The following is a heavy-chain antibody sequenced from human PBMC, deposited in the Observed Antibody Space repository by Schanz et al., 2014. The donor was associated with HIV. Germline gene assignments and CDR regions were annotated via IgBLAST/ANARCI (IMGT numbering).Heavy chain of an antibody. D-gene: IGHD6-13*01. CDR1: GGSFSGYY. V-gene: IGHV4-34*01. CDR2: INHGGYT. J-gene: IGHJ6*02. CDR3: ARGPFPGYSTSEFYYYSGLDV. Sequence: QVQLQHWGAGLLKPSETLSLTCAVYGGSFSGYYWSWIRQPPGKGLEWIGEINHGGYTNYNPSLRRRVSISVDTSKTQFSLKLISGTAADTAVYYCARGPFPGYSTSEFYYYSGLDVWGLGTPVTVSS.